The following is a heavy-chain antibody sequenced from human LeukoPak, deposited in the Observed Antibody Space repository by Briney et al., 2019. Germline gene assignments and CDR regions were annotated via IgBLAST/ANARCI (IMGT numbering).Heavy chain of an antibody. Sequence: PGESLKISCKGSGYSFTSYWIGWVRQLPGKGLEWMGITYPGDSDTRYGPSFQGQVTISADKSISTAYLQWSSLKASDTAMYYCVTRHYGSGSYYFDYWGQGTLVTASS. D-gene: IGHD3-10*01. CDR2: TYPGDSDT. CDR1: GYSFTSYW. J-gene: IGHJ4*02. V-gene: IGHV5-51*01. CDR3: VTRHYGSGSYYFDY.